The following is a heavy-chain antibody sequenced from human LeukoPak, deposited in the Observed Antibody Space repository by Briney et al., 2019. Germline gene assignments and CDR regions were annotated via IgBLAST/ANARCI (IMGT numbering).Heavy chain of an antibody. CDR3: ARAGGFFSPFGY. D-gene: IGHD3-16*01. J-gene: IGHJ4*02. CDR1: GFTFSSSA. Sequence: LRLSCAASGFTFSSSAMSWVRQAPGKGLEWIGYIYYSGSTYYNPSLKSRVTISVDTSKNQFSLKLSSVTAADTAVYYCARAGGFFSPFGYWGQGTLVTVSS. V-gene: IGHV4-31*02. CDR2: IYYSGST.